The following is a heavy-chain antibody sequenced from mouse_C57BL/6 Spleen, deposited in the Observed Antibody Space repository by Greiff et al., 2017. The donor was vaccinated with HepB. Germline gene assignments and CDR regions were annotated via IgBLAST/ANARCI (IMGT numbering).Heavy chain of an antibody. V-gene: IGHV10-3*01. CDR2: IRSKSSNYAT. D-gene: IGHD1-1*01. CDR3: VRESHYYGSSWYFDV. Sequence: VQLQQSGGGLVQPKGSLKLSCAASGFTFNTYAMHWVRQAPGKGLEWVARIRSKSSNYATYYADSVKDRFTISRDDSQSMLYLQMNNLKTEDTAMYYCVRESHYYGSSWYFDVWGTGTTVTVSS. CDR1: GFTFNTYA. J-gene: IGHJ1*03.